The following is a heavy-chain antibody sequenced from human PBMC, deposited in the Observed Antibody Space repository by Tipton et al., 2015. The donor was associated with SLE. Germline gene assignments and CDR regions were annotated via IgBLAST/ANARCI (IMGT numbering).Heavy chain of an antibody. Sequence: TLSLTCTVSGGSISSGEHYWSWIRQPPGKGLEWIGYIFYSGSTYYNPSLKSRVTISVDTSKNQFSLKLNSVTAADTAVYYCARIYDYVWPRYFDLWGRGTLVTVSS. V-gene: IGHV4-30-4*01. D-gene: IGHD3-16*01. J-gene: IGHJ2*01. CDR1: GGSISSGEHY. CDR2: IFYSGST. CDR3: ARIYDYVWPRYFDL.